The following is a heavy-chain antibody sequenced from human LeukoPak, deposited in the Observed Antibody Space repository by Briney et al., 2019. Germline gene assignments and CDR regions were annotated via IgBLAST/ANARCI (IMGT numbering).Heavy chain of an antibody. V-gene: IGHV4-39*07. CDR2: IYYSGST. CDR3: ARTSSAEYFQH. Sequence: SQTLSLTCPVSGGSITSSSSYWGWIRQPPGKGLEWIGTIYYSGSTYYNPSLKSRVTISVDTSKNQFSLKLSSVTAADTAVYYCARTSSAEYFQHWGQGTLVTVSS. CDR1: GGSITSSSSY. J-gene: IGHJ1*01.